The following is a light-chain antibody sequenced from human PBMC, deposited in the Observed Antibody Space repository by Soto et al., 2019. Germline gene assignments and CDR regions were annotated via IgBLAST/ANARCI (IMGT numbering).Light chain of an antibody. J-gene: IGKJ4*01. V-gene: IGKV1-39*01. CDR2: AAS. CDR1: QSISSY. CDR3: QQSYSSPPT. Sequence: DIQMTQSPSSLSASVGDRLTITCRASQSISSYLNWYQQKPGKAPKLLIYAASSLQSGVPSRFSGSGSETSFTLTSSSLQPEDFATYHCQQSYSSPPTFGGGTKVEIK.